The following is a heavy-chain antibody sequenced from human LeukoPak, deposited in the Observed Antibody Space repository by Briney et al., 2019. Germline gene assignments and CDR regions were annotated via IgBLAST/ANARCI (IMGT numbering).Heavy chain of an antibody. J-gene: IGHJ4*02. CDR3: ARDSSVAGSFDS. CDR2: ISAYNGNT. D-gene: IGHD6-19*01. V-gene: IGHV1-18*04. Sequence: PGASVKVSCKASGYTFTNYGISWVRQAPGQGLEWMAWISAYNGNTNYAQKFQDRVTMPTDTSTSTASMELRSLTSDDTAVYYCARDSSVAGSFDSWGQGTLVTVSS. CDR1: GYTFTNYG.